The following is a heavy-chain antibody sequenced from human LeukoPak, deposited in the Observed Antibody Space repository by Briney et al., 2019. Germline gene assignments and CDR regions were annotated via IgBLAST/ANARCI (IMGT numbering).Heavy chain of an antibody. CDR1: GFRFSDYY. J-gene: IGHJ6*04. CDR3: NSGSYHYHGVDV. CDR2: ISSGGTTI. Sequence: GGSLRLSCAASGFRFSDYYVTWIRQAPGKRLEWVSYISSGGTTIYYADSVKGRFTISRDDATNSLYLQMNSLRSEDTAVYYCNSGSYHYHGVDVWGKGTTVTVSS. V-gene: IGHV3-11*01. D-gene: IGHD1-26*01.